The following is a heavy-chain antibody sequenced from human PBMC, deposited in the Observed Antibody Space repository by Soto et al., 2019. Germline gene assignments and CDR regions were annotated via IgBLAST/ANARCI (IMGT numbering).Heavy chain of an antibody. CDR3: ARDHGSGGYDY. Sequence: LRLSCAASGXSVSNIYMSWVRQAPGKGLEWVSTISDGVSTYYADSVTGRFTISRDNSKNTLYLQMNSLRAEDTAVYYCARDHGSGGYDYRGQGTQVTVSS. J-gene: IGHJ4*02. CDR1: GXSVSNIY. D-gene: IGHD5-12*01. CDR2: ISDGVST. V-gene: IGHV3-53*01.